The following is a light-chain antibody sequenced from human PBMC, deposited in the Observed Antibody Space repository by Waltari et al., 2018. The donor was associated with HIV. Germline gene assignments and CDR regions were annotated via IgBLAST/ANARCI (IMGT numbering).Light chain of an antibody. V-gene: IGLV1-44*01. Sequence: QSVLTQPPSASGTPGQRVTISCSGSSSNIGTNTVNWYQHLPGTAPKLLIYMNNQRPSGVPGRISGSQSGTSASLAISGLQSEDEADYYCAAWDDSLGGAVFGGGTKLTVL. CDR1: SSNIGTNT. J-gene: IGLJ2*01. CDR2: MNN. CDR3: AAWDDSLGGAV.